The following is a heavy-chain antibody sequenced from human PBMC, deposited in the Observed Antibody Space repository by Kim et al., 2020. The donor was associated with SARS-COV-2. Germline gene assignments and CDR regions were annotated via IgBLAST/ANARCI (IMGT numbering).Heavy chain of an antibody. CDR3: ARGSYGSGSYFWYFDL. Sequence: GGSLRLSCAASGFTFSSYGMHWVRQAPGKGLEWVAVISYDGSNKYYADSVKGRFTISRDNSKNTLYLQMNSLRAEDTAVYYCARGSYGSGSYFWYFDLW. CDR1: GFTFSSYG. CDR2: ISYDGSNK. J-gene: IGHJ2*01. V-gene: IGHV3-33*05. D-gene: IGHD3-10*01.